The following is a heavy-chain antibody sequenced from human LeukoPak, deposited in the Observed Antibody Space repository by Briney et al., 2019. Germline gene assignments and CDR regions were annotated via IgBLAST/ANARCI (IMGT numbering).Heavy chain of an antibody. CDR3: ARLIAGRCPDY. J-gene: IGHJ4*02. Sequence: GESLKISCKGSGYSFTSYWIGWARQMPGKGREWMGIIYPGDSDTRHSPSFQGQVTISGDKSISTAYLQWSSLKASDSAMHYCARLIAGRCPDYWGQGTLVTVSS. CDR1: GYSFTSYW. D-gene: IGHD2-15*01. CDR2: IYPGDSDT. V-gene: IGHV5-51*01.